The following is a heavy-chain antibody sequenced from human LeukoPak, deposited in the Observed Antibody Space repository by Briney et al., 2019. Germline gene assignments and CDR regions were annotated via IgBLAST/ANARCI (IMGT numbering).Heavy chain of an antibody. D-gene: IGHD3-3*01. J-gene: IGHJ6*03. Sequence: GASVKVSCKASGYTFTGYYMHWVRQAPGQGLEWMGWINPNSGGTNYAQKFQGRVTMTRDTSISTAYMELSRLRSDDTAVYYCARGVTIFGVVPLDYYYMDVWGKRTTVTVSS. V-gene: IGHV1-2*02. CDR2: INPNSGGT. CDR3: ARGVTIFGVVPLDYYYMDV. CDR1: GYTFTGYY.